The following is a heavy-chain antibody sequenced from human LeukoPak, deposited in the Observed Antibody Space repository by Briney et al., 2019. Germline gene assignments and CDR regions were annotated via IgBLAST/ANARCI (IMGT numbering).Heavy chain of an antibody. V-gene: IGHV5-51*01. D-gene: IGHD1-20*01. CDR3: VRLLKWDDLNDY. CDR2: MYPGDSDI. CDR1: GYTFSTYW. J-gene: IGHJ4*02. Sequence: GESLKISCKTSGYTFSTYWIGWVRQMPGKGLEWMGIMYPGDSDIRYSPPFQGQVTISADESISTAYLQWSSLKASDTAMYYCVRLLKWDDLNDYWGQGTLIIVSS.